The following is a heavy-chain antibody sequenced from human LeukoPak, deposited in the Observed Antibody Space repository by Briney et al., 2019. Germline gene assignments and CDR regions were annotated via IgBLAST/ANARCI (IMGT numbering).Heavy chain of an antibody. CDR3: AKALPWYPYGMDV. CDR1: GFTFSSYC. Sequence: GGSLRLSCAASGFTFSSYCMHWVRQAPGKGLEWVAVISYDGSNKYYADSVKGRFTISRDNSKNSLYLQMNSLRAEDTAVYYCAKALPWYPYGMDVWGQGTTVTVSS. CDR2: ISYDGSNK. V-gene: IGHV3-30*18. J-gene: IGHJ6*02. D-gene: IGHD2-15*01.